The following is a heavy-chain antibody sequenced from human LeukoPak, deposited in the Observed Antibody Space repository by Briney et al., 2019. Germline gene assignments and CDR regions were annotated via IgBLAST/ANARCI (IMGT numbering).Heavy chain of an antibody. V-gene: IGHV4-34*01. CDR3: ARGEVMITFGGVLDY. CDR2: INHSGST. D-gene: IGHD3-16*01. J-gene: IGHJ4*02. CDR1: GGSFSGYY. Sequence: SETLSLTCAVYGGSFSGYYWSWIRQPPGKGLEWIGEINHSGSTNYNPSLKSRVTISVDTSKNQFSLKLSSVTAADTAVYYCARGEVMITFGGVLDYWGQGTLVTVSS.